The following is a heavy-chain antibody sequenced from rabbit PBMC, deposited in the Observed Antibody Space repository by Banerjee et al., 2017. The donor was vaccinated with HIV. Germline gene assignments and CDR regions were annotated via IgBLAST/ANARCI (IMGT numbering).Heavy chain of an antibody. CDR3: ARNYGTGSYDL. V-gene: IGHV1S40*01. D-gene: IGHD7-1*01. Sequence: QSLEESGGDLVKPGASLTLTCTASGFSFSSSYWICWVRQAPGKGLEWIACIYTGSGSTYYANWAKGRFTISKTSSTTVTLQMTSLTAADTATYFCARNYGTGSYDLRGPGTLVTVS. CDR2: IYTGSGST. CDR1: GFSFSSSYW. J-gene: IGHJ4*01.